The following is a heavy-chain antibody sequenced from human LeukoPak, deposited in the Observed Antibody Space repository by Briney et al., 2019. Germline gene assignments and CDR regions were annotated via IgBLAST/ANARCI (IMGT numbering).Heavy chain of an antibody. Sequence: PSETLSLTCTVSGGSISSYYWSWIRQPAGKGLEWIGRIYTSGSTNYNPSLKSRVTMSVDTSENQFSLKLSSVTAADTAVYYCARAYCSGGSCYGYALDYWGQGTLVTVSS. J-gene: IGHJ4*02. D-gene: IGHD2-15*01. CDR3: ARAYCSGGSCYGYALDY. CDR2: IYTSGST. V-gene: IGHV4-4*07. CDR1: GGSISSYY.